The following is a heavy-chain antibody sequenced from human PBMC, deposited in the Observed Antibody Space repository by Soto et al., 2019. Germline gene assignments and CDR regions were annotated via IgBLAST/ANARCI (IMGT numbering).Heavy chain of an antibody. CDR1: GGSISSSGFS. V-gene: IGHV4-39*01. CDR3: TKVSSGWFDP. CDR2: AYYSGNT. J-gene: IGHJ5*02. D-gene: IGHD2-8*01. Sequence: SETLSLTCTVSGGSISSSGFSRGWVRQPPGKGLEWIGCAYYSGNTYYNPSLKSRVTISVDTSGNQFSLRLNSVTAADTAVYYCTKVSSGWFDPWGQGTLVTVTS.